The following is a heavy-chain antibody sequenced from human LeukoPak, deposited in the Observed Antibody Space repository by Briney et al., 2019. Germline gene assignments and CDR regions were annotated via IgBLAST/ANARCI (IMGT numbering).Heavy chain of an antibody. J-gene: IGHJ4*02. CDR2: ISGSGGST. Sequence: GGSLRLSCAASGFTFSSYAMSWVRQAPGKGLEWVSAISGSGGSTYYADSVKGRFTISRDNSKNTLYLQMNSLRAEDTAVYCCAKNYGDHPLFDYWGQGTLVTVSS. CDR3: AKNYGDHPLFDY. CDR1: GFTFSSYA. V-gene: IGHV3-23*01. D-gene: IGHD4-17*01.